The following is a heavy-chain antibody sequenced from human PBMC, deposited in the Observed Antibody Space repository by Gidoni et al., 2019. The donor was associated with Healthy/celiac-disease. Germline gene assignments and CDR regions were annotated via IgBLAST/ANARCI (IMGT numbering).Heavy chain of an antibody. V-gene: IGHV4-59*01. CDR2: IYYSGST. CDR1: GGSISSYY. Sequence: QVQLQESGPGLVKPSETLSLTCTVSGGSISSYYWSWIRQPPGKGLEWIGYIYYSGSTNYNPSLKSRVTISVDTSKNQFSLKLSSVTAADTAVYYCARDRRLLWFGTSKPDYYYYGMDVWGQGTTVTVSS. J-gene: IGHJ6*02. CDR3: ARDRRLLWFGTSKPDYYYYGMDV. D-gene: IGHD3-10*01.